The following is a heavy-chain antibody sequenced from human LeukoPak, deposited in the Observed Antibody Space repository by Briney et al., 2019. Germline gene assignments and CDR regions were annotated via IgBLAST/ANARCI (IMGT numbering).Heavy chain of an antibody. Sequence: SVKVSCKASGGTFSSYAISWVRQAPEQGLEWMGGIIPIFGTANYAQKFQGRVTITADESTSTAYMELSSLRSEDTAVYYCAREGSVWGSYRYMDYWGQGTLVTVSS. J-gene: IGHJ4*02. D-gene: IGHD3-16*02. V-gene: IGHV1-69*13. CDR1: GGTFSSYA. CDR2: IIPIFGTA. CDR3: AREGSVWGSYRYMDY.